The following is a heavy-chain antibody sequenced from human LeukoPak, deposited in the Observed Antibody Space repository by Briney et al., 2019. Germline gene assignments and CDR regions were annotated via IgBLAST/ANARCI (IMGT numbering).Heavy chain of an antibody. V-gene: IGHV3-74*01. J-gene: IGHJ4*02. CDR1: GFTFSSYW. D-gene: IGHD2-15*01. CDR2: INSDGSST. Sequence: AGGSLRLSCAASGFTFSSYWMHWVRQAPGKGLVWVSRINSDGSSTSYADSVKGRFTISRDNAKNSLYLQMNSLRAEDTAVYYCARDKNVGDVAEVVASDYWGQGTLVTVSS. CDR3: ARDKNVGDVAEVVASDY.